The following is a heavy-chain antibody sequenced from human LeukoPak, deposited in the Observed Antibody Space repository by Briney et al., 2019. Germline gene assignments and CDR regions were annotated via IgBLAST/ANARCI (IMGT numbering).Heavy chain of an antibody. CDR2: IYSSGST. CDR1: GFTVSSNY. Sequence: GGSLRLSCAASGFTVSSNYMRCVRQAPGKGLEWVSIIYSSGSTYYADSVKGRFTISRDNSKNTLYLQMNSLRAEDTAVYYCARDYGGNSDYWGQGTLVTVSS. D-gene: IGHD4-23*01. CDR3: ARDYGGNSDY. J-gene: IGHJ4*02. V-gene: IGHV3-53*01.